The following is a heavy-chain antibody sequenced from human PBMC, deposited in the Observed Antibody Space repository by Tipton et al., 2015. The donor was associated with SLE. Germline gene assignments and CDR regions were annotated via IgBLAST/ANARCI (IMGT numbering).Heavy chain of an antibody. J-gene: IGHJ4*02. Sequence: TLSLTCSVSGVSISSGSNYWTWIRQPPGRGLEWIGYISESGDTKYNPSLTSRVTMSVDTSKNQFSLKLTSLTAADTAIYFCARDGGGDMLDFWGQGALVAVSS. D-gene: IGHD3-3*01. V-gene: IGHV4-61*01. CDR3: ARDGGGDMLDF. CDR1: GVSISSGSNY. CDR2: ISESGDT.